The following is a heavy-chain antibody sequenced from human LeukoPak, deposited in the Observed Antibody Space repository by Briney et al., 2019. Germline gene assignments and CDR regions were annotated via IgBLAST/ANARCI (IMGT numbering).Heavy chain of an antibody. V-gene: IGHV1-3*01. J-gene: IGHJ4*02. Sequence: ASVKVSCKASGYTFTSYAMHWVRQAPGQRLEWMGWINAGNGNTKYSQKFQGRVTITRDTSASTAYMELSSLRSEDAAVYYCARGGFLWFGEFRGEMDHWGQGTLVTVSS. CDR2: INAGNGNT. CDR1: GYTFTSYA. CDR3: ARGGFLWFGEFRGEMDH. D-gene: IGHD3-10*01.